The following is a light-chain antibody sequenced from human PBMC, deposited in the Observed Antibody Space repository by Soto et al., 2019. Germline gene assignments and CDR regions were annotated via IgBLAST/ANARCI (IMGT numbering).Light chain of an antibody. V-gene: IGLV2-14*01. CDR1: SSDVGGYNY. CDR3: SSYTISSPHVV. J-gene: IGLJ2*01. Sequence: QSALTQPASVSGSPGQSITISCTGTSSDVGGYNYVSWYQQHPGKALKLMIYDVSNRPSGVSNRFSGSKSGNTASLTISGLQAEDEADYYCSSYTISSPHVVFGGGTKLTVL. CDR2: DVS.